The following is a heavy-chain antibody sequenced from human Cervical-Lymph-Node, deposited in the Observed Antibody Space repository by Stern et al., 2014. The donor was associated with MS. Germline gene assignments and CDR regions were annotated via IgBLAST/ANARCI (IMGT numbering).Heavy chain of an antibody. V-gene: IGHV2-70*04. J-gene: IGHJ4*02. CDR2: IDWDDDK. D-gene: IGHD6-19*01. CDR1: GFSLSTSAMR. CDR3: ACSRSSGWTFDY. Sequence: QVTLRESGPALVKPTQTLTLTCTFSGFSLSTSAMRVSWIRQPPGKALEWLARIDWDDDKFYITSLKTRLTISKDTSKNQVVLTMTNMDPVDPATYYCACSRSSGWTFDYWGQGTLVTVSS.